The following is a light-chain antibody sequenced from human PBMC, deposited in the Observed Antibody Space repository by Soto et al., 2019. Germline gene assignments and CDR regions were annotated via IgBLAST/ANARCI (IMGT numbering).Light chain of an antibody. CDR3: HQRQSWPRT. Sequence: EIVLTQSPATLSLSPGERATLSCRASQSVSSYLAWYQQKPGQAPRLLIYDASNRAAGIPARFSASGTGTDFTLTISDVQPEDFAVYYCHQRQSWPRTFGQVTKVDIK. J-gene: IGKJ1*01. V-gene: IGKV3-11*01. CDR1: QSVSSY. CDR2: DAS.